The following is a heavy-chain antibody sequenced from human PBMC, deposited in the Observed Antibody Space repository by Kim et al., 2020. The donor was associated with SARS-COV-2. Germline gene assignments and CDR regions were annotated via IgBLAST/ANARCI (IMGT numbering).Heavy chain of an antibody. CDR1: GYAFTNYG. Sequence: ASVKVSCKASGYAFTNYGITWVRQAPGQGLEWMGWISVYNGNTNFVQKLQGRVTMTTHTSTSTAYMDLTSLRSDDTAVYYCARGSEMTAVDYWGQGTLVTVSS. D-gene: IGHD2-21*02. CDR2: ISVYNGNT. J-gene: IGHJ4*02. V-gene: IGHV1-18*01. CDR3: ARGSEMTAVDY.